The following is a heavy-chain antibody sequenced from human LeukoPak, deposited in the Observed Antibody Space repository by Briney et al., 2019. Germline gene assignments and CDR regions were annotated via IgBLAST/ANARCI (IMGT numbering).Heavy chain of an antibody. CDR2: ISSSSSYI. CDR3: AKDAGQLVRSIHFDY. D-gene: IGHD6-13*01. Sequence: GGSLRLSCAASGFTFSSYSMNWVRQAPGKGLEWVSSISSSSSYIYYADSVKGRFTISRDNAKNSLYLQMNSLRAEDTAVYYCAKDAGQLVRSIHFDYWGQGTLVTVSS. J-gene: IGHJ4*02. V-gene: IGHV3-21*04. CDR1: GFTFSSYS.